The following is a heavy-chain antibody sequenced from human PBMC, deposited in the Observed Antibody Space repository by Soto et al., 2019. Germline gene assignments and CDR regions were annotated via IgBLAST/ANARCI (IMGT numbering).Heavy chain of an antibody. V-gene: IGHV4-39*01. D-gene: IGHD3-10*01. Sequence: SSETLSLTCTVSGGSISSSPYYWGWIRQPPGKGLEWVGSIFYTGNTYYNPSLKSRLTISVDTSKNQFSLRLSSVTAADTAVYYCARRGGFYFASGSAYYGLDVWGQGTKVTVSS. CDR1: GGSISSSPYY. J-gene: IGHJ6*02. CDR3: ARRGGFYFASGSAYYGLDV. CDR2: IFYTGNT.